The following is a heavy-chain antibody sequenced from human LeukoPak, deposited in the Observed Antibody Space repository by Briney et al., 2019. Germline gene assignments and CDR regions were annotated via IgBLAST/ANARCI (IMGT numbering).Heavy chain of an antibody. CDR3: ARAGAESSGWSIDI. CDR1: GGSFSGYY. CDR2: INHSGST. J-gene: IGHJ4*02. D-gene: IGHD6-19*01. Sequence: SETLSLTCAVYGGSFSGYYWSWIRQPPGKGLEWIGEINHSGSTNYNPSLKSRITISVDTSKNQFSLKLNSVTAADTAVYYCARAGAESSGWSIDIWGQGTLVTVSS. V-gene: IGHV4-34*01.